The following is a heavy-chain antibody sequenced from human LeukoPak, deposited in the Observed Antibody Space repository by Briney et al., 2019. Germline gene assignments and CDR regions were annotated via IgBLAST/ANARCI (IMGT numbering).Heavy chain of an antibody. V-gene: IGHV4-34*01. D-gene: IGHD3-22*01. J-gene: IGHJ4*02. CDR2: INHSGST. CDR3: ARGRDYYDSSGYATFDY. CDR1: GGSFSGYY. Sequence: SETLSLTCAVYGGSFSGYYWSWIRQPPGKGLEWIGEINHSGSTNYNPSLKSRVTISVDTSKNQFSLKLSSVTAADTAVYYCARGRDYYDSSGYATFDYWGQGTLVTVPS.